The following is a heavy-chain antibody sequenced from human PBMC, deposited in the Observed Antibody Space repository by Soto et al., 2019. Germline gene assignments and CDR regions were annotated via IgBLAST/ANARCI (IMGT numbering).Heavy chain of an antibody. CDR1: GYTFTSND. J-gene: IGHJ6*02. Sequence: GASVKVSCKASGYTFTSNDINWVRQAPGQGLEWMGWMNPNSGNTGYAQKFQGRVTMTRNTSISTAYMELSSVRSEDTAVYYCARGRFSRVLTLVDVWGQGTTVTVSS. V-gene: IGHV1-8*01. D-gene: IGHD2-8*01. CDR2: MNPNSGNT. CDR3: ARGRFSRVLTLVDV.